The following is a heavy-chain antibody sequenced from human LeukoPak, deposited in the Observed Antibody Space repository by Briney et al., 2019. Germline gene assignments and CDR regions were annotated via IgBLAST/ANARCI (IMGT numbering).Heavy chain of an antibody. Sequence: GESLKISFKGSGYSFTSYWIGWVRQMPGKGLEWMGIIYPGDSDTRYSPSFQGQVTISADKSISTAYLQWSSLKASDTAMYYCARARGYCSGGSCFDMDVWGKGTTVTVSS. CDR2: IYPGDSDT. J-gene: IGHJ6*03. CDR1: GYSFTSYW. CDR3: ARARGYCSGGSCFDMDV. V-gene: IGHV5-51*01. D-gene: IGHD2-15*01.